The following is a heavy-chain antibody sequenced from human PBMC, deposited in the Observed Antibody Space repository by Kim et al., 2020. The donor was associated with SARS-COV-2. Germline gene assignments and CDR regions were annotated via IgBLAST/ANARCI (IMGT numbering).Heavy chain of an antibody. Sequence: LKSRVTISVDRSKNQCSLKLSSVTAADTAVYYCARSPIAAAGKRGYYFDYWGQGTLVTVSS. CDR3: ARSPIAAAGKRGYYFDY. J-gene: IGHJ4*02. V-gene: IGHV4-30-2*01. D-gene: IGHD6-13*01.